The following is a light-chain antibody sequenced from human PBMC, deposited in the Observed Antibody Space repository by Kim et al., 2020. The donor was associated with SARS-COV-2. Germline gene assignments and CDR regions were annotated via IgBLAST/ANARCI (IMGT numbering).Light chain of an antibody. CDR2: DVS. Sequence: QSITISCTGASSEVGGYDFVAWYQQHPGNAPQLMIYDVSNRPSGISNRFSGSKSGNTASLTISGLQAEDDADYYCSSYTSSSTRVFGGGTQLTVL. J-gene: IGLJ3*02. CDR1: SSEVGGYDF. CDR3: SSYTSSSTRV. V-gene: IGLV2-14*04.